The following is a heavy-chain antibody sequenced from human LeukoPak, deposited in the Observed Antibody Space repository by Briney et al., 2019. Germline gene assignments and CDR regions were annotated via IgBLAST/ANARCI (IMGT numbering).Heavy chain of an antibody. J-gene: IGHJ4*02. CDR2: IFPADSDT. CDR3: ARGVPTDY. D-gene: IGHD3-10*01. V-gene: IGHV5-51*01. CDR1: GYSFTTYW. Sequence: GEPPKISRKGSGYSFTTYWIGWVRQMPGKGLEWMGIIFPADSDTRYSPSFQGQVTISADKSISTAYLQWSSLKASDTAMYYCARGVPTDYWGQGTLVTVSS.